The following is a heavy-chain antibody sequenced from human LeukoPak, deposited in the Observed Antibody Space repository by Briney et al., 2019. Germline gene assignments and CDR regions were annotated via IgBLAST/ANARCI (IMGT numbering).Heavy chain of an antibody. V-gene: IGHV3-30-3*01. CDR3: ARERQQGIDY. J-gene: IGHJ4*02. Sequence: GGSLRLSCAASGFTFSSYAMHWVRQAPGKGLEWVAVISYDGSNKYYADSVKGRVTISRDNSKNTLYLQMNSLRAEDTAVYYCARERQQGIDYWGQGTLVTVSS. CDR2: ISYDGSNK. CDR1: GFTFSSYA. D-gene: IGHD6-13*01.